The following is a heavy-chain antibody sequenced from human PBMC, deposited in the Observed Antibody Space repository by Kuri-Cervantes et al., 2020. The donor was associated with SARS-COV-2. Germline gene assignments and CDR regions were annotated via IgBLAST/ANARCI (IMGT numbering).Heavy chain of an antibody. CDR3: AREDYDFWRSPYYYYMDV. CDR2: ISSSSSYI. V-gene: IGHV3-21*01. D-gene: IGHD3-3*01. J-gene: IGHJ6*03. Sequence: GGSLRLSCAASGFTFSSYSMNWVRQAPGKGLEWVSSISSSSSYIYYADSVKGRFTISRDYAKNSLYLQMNSLRAEDTAVYYCAREDYDFWRSPYYYYMDVWGKGTTVTVSS. CDR1: GFTFSSYS.